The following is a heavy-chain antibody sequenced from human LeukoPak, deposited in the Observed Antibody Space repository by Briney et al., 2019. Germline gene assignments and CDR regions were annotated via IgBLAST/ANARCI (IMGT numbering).Heavy chain of an antibody. CDR1: GYTFTDYY. D-gene: IGHD3-3*01. J-gene: IGHJ4*02. CDR2: INPNSGDT. V-gene: IGHV1-2*02. Sequence: ASVKVSCTASGYTFTDYYMHWVRQAPGQGLEWVGWINPNSGDTYYAQKFQGRVTMTRDTSINTAYMELSRLRSDDTAVYYCARYDFWSGMAQIDYWGQGTLVTVSS. CDR3: ARYDFWSGMAQIDY.